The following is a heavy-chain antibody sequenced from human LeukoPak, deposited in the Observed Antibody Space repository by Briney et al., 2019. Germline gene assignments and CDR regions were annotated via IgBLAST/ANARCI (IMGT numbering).Heavy chain of an antibody. Sequence: PSETLSLTCTVSGGSISSSSYYWGWIRQPPGKGLEWIGSIYYSGSTYYNQSPESRVTISVDTSKNQISLKLSSVTAADTAVYYCATPRRTHYYGSGSYYNGGAIDYWGQGTLVTVSS. D-gene: IGHD3-10*01. CDR3: ATPRRTHYYGSGSYYNGGAIDY. V-gene: IGHV4-39*01. CDR2: IYYSGST. J-gene: IGHJ4*02. CDR1: GGSISSSSYY.